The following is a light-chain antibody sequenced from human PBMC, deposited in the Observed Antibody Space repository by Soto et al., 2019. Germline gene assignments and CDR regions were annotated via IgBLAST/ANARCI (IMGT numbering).Light chain of an antibody. CDR3: QSYDSSLSGYV. CDR2: GNT. V-gene: IGLV1-40*01. J-gene: IGLJ1*01. Sequence: QSVLTQPPSVSGAPGQRVTISCTGSSSNIGTGYDVHWYLQLPGTAPKLLIYGNTNRPSGVPDRVSGSKSGTSASLAITGLQAEDEADYYCQSYDSSLSGYVFGTGTKLTVL. CDR1: SSNIGTGYD.